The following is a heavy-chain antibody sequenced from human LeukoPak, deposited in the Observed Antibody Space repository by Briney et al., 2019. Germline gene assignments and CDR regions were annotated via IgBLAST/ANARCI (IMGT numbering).Heavy chain of an antibody. J-gene: IGHJ3*02. CDR1: GYSFTSYW. Sequence: GESLKISCKGSGYSFTSYWIGWVRQMPGKDLEWMGIIYPGDSDTRYSPSFQDQVTISADKSISTAYLQWSSLQATDTTMYYCARPYCGGDCKGAFDIWGQGTMVTVSS. D-gene: IGHD2-21*02. V-gene: IGHV5-51*01. CDR3: ARPYCGGDCKGAFDI. CDR2: IYPGDSDT.